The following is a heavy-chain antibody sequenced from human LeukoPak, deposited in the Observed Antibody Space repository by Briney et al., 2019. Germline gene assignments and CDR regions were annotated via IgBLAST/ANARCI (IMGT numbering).Heavy chain of an antibody. CDR2: ISNDGSNK. Sequence: GGSLRLSCAASGFTFSSSGMNWVRQAPGKGLEWVALISNDGSNKFYADSVKGRFTISRDNSKNTVYLQMNGLRAEDTANYYCAKPRRGSSGWERFDDWGQGTLVTVSS. CDR1: GFTFSSSG. V-gene: IGHV3-30*18. D-gene: IGHD6-19*01. J-gene: IGHJ4*02. CDR3: AKPRRGSSGWERFDD.